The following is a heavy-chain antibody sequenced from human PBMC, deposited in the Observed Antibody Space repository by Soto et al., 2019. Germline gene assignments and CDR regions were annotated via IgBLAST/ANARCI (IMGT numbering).Heavy chain of an antibody. J-gene: IGHJ3*02. Sequence: GGSLRLSCAASGFTFRNYGMNWVRQAPGKGLEWVSYIGIGSSTKYYADSVKGRFTISRDNAKNSLYLQMNSLRAEDTAVYYCARRIVVVVAAHDAFDIWGQGTMVTVSS. CDR1: GFTFRNYG. D-gene: IGHD2-15*01. V-gene: IGHV3-48*01. CDR2: IGIGSSTK. CDR3: ARRIVVVVAAHDAFDI.